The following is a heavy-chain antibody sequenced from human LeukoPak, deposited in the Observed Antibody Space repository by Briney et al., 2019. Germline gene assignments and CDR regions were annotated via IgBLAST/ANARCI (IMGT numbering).Heavy chain of an antibody. J-gene: IGHJ5*02. CDR2: IMQDGSEK. CDR3: ASHSYGYNH. V-gene: IGHV3-7*01. CDR1: GFTFSTYW. D-gene: IGHD3-16*01. Sequence: GGSLRLSSLGYGFTFSTYWMSWVRQAPGKGLEWVGNIMQDGSEKNYVGSVKGRFTIFRDNARNSLYLQMNSLRAEDTAVYYCASHSYGYNHWGQGTLVIVSS.